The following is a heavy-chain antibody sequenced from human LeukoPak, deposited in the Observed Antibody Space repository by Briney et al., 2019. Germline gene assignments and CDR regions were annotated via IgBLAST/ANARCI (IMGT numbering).Heavy chain of an antibody. CDR3: AKTHSSGWYFNWFDP. D-gene: IGHD6-19*01. CDR1: GFTFDDYA. CDR2: ISWNSGSI. J-gene: IGHJ5*02. V-gene: IGHV3-9*01. Sequence: PGRSLRLSCAASGFTFDDYAMHWVRQAPGKGLEWVSGISWNSGSIGYADSVKGRFTISRDNAKNSLYLQMNSLRAEDTALYYCAKTHSSGWYFNWFDPWGQGTLVTVSS.